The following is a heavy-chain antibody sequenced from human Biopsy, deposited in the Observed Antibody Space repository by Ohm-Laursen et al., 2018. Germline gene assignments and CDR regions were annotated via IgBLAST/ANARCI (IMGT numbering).Heavy chain of an antibody. CDR3: ATPFQYYDSWGGYPPFDH. D-gene: IGHD3-3*01. J-gene: IGHJ4*02. CDR2: IIAVSGLV. CDR1: GGTFSNYA. V-gene: IGHV1-69*10. Sequence: SVRVSCKTSGGTFSNYAISWVRQAPGEGLEWMGGIIAVSGLVNYAPKFQGRVSITADKSTTTAYMELSNLKSEDTAVYYCATPFQYYDSWGGYPPFDHWGQGTLVTVSS.